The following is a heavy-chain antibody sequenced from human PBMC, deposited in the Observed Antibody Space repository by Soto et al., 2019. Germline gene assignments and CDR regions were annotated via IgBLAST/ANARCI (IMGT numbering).Heavy chain of an antibody. Sequence: SETLSLTCAVSGCSISSGGYSWSWILQPPGKGLEWIGYIYHSGSTYYNPSLKSRVTISVDRSKNQFSLKLSSVTAADTAVYFVARVVVLGMGLVDLGQGILVTVSS. CDR3: ARVVVLGMGLVD. CDR2: IYHSGST. J-gene: IGHJ4*02. V-gene: IGHV4-30-2*01. CDR1: GCSISSGGYS. D-gene: IGHD1-26*01.